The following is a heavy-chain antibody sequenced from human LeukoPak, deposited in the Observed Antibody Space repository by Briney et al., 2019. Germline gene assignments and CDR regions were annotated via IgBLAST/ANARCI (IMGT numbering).Heavy chain of an antibody. CDR3: ARRLVTAGVTDFFDY. D-gene: IGHD6-13*01. Sequence: GGSLTLSCAASGFTFSDYSMMWARQAPGGGLKWFSSISPAGDSTSDADSVKGRFTISRDNSKSTLYLQMHGLTAEDTALYYCARRLVTAGVTDFFDYWGHGTLVSVSS. V-gene: IGHV3-23*01. J-gene: IGHJ4*01. CDR1: GFTFSDYS. CDR2: ISPAGDST.